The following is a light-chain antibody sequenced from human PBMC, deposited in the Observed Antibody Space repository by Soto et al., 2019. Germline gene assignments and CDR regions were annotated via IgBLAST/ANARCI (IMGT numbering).Light chain of an antibody. CDR3: QQYNNWQT. Sequence: ERVRTQSRATLSVSPGERATLACRASQSVRSNLAWYHQRPGQAPRLLIYAASARATGIPARFSGSGSAAEFTLTISGLQSEDFGLYYCQQYNNWQTFGQGTKVDIK. CDR1: QSVRSN. CDR2: AAS. J-gene: IGKJ1*01. V-gene: IGKV3-15*01.